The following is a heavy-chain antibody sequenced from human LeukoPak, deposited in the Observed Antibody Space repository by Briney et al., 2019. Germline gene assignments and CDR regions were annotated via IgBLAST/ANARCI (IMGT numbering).Heavy chain of an antibody. V-gene: IGHV3-7*03. CDR3: ARLGLPDY. CDR2: IKQDGSQK. Sequence: GGSLRLPCAASGFTFNNYWMSWVRQAPGKGLEWVANIKQDGSQKYYVDSVKGRFTISRDNAKNSLYLQMNSLRAEDTAVYYCARLGLPDYWGQGILVTVSS. D-gene: IGHD2-21*01. J-gene: IGHJ4*02. CDR1: GFTFNNYW.